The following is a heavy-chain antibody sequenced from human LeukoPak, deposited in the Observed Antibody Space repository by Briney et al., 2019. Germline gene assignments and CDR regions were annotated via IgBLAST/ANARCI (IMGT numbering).Heavy chain of an antibody. J-gene: IGHJ6*04. V-gene: IGHV1-46*01. CDR3: AREAAGTGGLDV. D-gene: IGHD6-13*01. CDR2: INPSGDTT. Sequence: TSVKVSCKASGYIFTTYNMHWVRQAPGQGLEWMGIINPSGDTTSYAQKFQGRVTMTRDTSTSTVYMELSSLRSEDTAVYYCAREAAGTGGLDVWGKGTTVTVSS. CDR1: GYIFTTYN.